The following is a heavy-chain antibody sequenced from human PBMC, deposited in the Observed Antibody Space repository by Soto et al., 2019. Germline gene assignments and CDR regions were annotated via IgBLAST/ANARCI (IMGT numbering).Heavy chain of an antibody. CDR3: ATSPRFAFDF. D-gene: IGHD3-16*01. Sequence: QVQLQESGPGLVKPSETLSLICTVSGGSVSGDKNYWSWIRQSPGKGLEWIGYISYSGATNYNPYLKRRLTISVDRSKNQFALKLSSVTASDTALYYCATSPRFAFDFWGQGTTVIVSS. CDR2: ISYSGAT. J-gene: IGHJ3*01. CDR1: GGSVSGDKNY. V-gene: IGHV4-61*01.